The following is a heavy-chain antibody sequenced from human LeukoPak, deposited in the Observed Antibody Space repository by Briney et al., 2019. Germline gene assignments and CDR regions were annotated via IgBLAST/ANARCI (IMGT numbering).Heavy chain of an antibody. CDR1: GGSISNYY. V-gene: IGHV4-59*08. CDR3: ARHAYYYDSSGYWPFDP. J-gene: IGHJ5*02. CDR2: IYYSGST. Sequence: SETLSLTCTVPGGSISNYYWSWIRQPPGKGLEWIGYIYYSGSTNYNPPLKSRVTISVDTSKNQFSLKLSSVTAADTAVYYCARHAYYYDSSGYWPFDPWGQGTLVTVSS. D-gene: IGHD3-22*01.